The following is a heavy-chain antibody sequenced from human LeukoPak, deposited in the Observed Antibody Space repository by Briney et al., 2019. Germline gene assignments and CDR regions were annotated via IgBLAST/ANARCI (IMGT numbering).Heavy chain of an antibody. D-gene: IGHD3-9*01. CDR2: IYHNGST. Sequence: PSETLSLTCAVSGYSIGSGYYWGWIRQPPGKGLEWIGSIYHNGSTYYNPSLKSRVTISVDTSKNQFSLKLSSVTAADTAVYYCARTLYDILTGNPSDYWGQGTLVTVSS. CDR1: GYSIGSGYY. V-gene: IGHV4-38-2*01. CDR3: ARTLYDILTGNPSDY. J-gene: IGHJ4*02.